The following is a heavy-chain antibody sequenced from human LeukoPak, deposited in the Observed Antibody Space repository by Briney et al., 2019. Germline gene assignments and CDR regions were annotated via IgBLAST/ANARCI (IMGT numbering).Heavy chain of an antibody. Sequence: PSETLSLTCAVSGYSISSGYYWSWIRQPAGQGLEWIGRIYTSGSTNYNPSLKSRVTMSVDTSKNQFSLKLSSVTAADTAVYYCARVFFAPYYFDYWGQGTLVTVSS. D-gene: IGHD3-3*01. CDR3: ARVFFAPYYFDY. CDR1: GYSISSGYY. J-gene: IGHJ4*02. CDR2: IYTSGST. V-gene: IGHV4-4*07.